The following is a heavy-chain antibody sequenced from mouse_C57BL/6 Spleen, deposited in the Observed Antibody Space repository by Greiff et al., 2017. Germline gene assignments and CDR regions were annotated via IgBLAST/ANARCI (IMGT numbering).Heavy chain of an antibody. CDR1: GFTFSDYG. J-gene: IGHJ1*03. CDR2: ISNLAYSI. CDR3: ARERVSGSSLYWYFDV. D-gene: IGHD1-1*01. V-gene: IGHV5-15*01. Sequence: EVKLVESGGGLVQPGGSLKLSCAASGFTFSDYGMAWVRQAPRKGPAWVAFISNLAYSIYYADTVTGRFTISRDNAKNNLYLQMSHLKSEDTAMYYCARERVSGSSLYWYFDVWGTGTTVTVSS.